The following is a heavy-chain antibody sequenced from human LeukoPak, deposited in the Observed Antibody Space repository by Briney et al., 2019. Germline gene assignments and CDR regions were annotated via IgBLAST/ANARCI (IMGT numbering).Heavy chain of an antibody. CDR1: GGSISSSNW. Sequence: PSGTLSLTCAVSGGSISSSNWWSWVRQPPGKGLEWIGEIYHSGSTNYNPSLKSRVTISVDTSKNQFSLKLSSVTAADTAVYYCARRAPYSYEWSTLDYWGQGTLVTVSS. CDR2: IYHSGST. V-gene: IGHV4-4*02. D-gene: IGHD5-18*01. CDR3: ARRAPYSYEWSTLDY. J-gene: IGHJ4*02.